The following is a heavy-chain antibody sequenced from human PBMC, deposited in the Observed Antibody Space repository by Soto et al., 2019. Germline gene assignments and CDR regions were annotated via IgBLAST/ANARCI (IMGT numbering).Heavy chain of an antibody. CDR3: AREAVKDDFWSGYYSPYYYYYLDV. Sequence: QVQLQESGPGLGKPSETLSLTCTVSGGSLSRYFWSWIRQPPGKGLEWIGYIYYSGSTNYNPSLKGRVTISVDTSKNQFSLNLRSATAADTAVYYCAREAVKDDFWSGYYSPYYYYYLDVWGKGTTVTVSS. CDR2: IYYSGST. D-gene: IGHD3-3*01. J-gene: IGHJ6*03. CDR1: GGSLSRYF. V-gene: IGHV4-59*01.